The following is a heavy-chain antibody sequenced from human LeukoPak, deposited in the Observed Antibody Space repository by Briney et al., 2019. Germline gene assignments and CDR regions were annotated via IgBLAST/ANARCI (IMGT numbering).Heavy chain of an antibody. Sequence: ASVKVCCKASGYPFTTYDINWVRQAPGQGLEWVAWMNPNSGGTVYAQKFQGRVTLARDTSIGTAYMELNSLRSEDTAVYYCARGAIFGVTNRGHGMDVWGQGTTVTVSS. V-gene: IGHV1-8*01. CDR1: GYPFTTYD. CDR3: ARGAIFGVTNRGHGMDV. CDR2: MNPNSGGT. J-gene: IGHJ6*02. D-gene: IGHD3-3*01.